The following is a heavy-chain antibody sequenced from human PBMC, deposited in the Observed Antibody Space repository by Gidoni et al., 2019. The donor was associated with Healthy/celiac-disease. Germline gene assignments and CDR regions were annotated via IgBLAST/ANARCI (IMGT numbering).Heavy chain of an antibody. Sequence: QVQLQESGPGLVKPSETLSLTCTVSGGSVSRGSYYWSWIRQPPGKGLEWIGYIYYSGSTNYNPSLKSRVTISVDTSKNQFSLKLSSVTAADTAVYYCARGVLYGSGSYYFDLWGRGTLVTVSS. D-gene: IGHD3-10*01. CDR1: GGSVSRGSYY. CDR3: ARGVLYGSGSYYFDL. CDR2: IYYSGST. V-gene: IGHV4-61*01. J-gene: IGHJ2*01.